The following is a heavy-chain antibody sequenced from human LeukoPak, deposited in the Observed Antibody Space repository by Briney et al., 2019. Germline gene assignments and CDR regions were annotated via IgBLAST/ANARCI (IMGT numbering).Heavy chain of an antibody. V-gene: IGHV3-7*01. CDR2: IKQDGSEM. D-gene: IGHD3-10*01. Sequence: PGGSLRLSCTASGFTFSYYWMSWVRQAPGKGLEWVANIKQDGSEMYYVDSVKGRFTISRDNSKNTLYLQMNSLRAEDTAVYYCARDGGFGELLLYYFDYWGQGTLVTVSS. J-gene: IGHJ4*02. CDR3: ARDGGFGELLLYYFDY. CDR1: GFTFSYYW.